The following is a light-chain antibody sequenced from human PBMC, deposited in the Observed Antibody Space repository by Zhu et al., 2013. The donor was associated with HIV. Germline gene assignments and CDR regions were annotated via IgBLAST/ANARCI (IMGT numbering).Light chain of an antibody. CDR1: QNLLESNGHNY. Sequence: DIVMTQSPLSLPVTPGEPASISCRSSQNLLESNGHNYVDWYLQKPGQSPQLLIHLGSNRASGVPDRISASGSGTDFTLKISRVGAEDVGVYYCMQALQTPPTFGGGTEGGGSN. J-gene: IGKJ4*01. CDR3: MQALQTPPT. CDR2: LGS. V-gene: IGKV2-28*01.